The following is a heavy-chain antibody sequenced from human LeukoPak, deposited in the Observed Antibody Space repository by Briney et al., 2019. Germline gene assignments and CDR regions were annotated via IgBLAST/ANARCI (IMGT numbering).Heavy chain of an antibody. CDR3: ALGLSIAARPEYYYYMDV. CDR1: GGTFSSYA. J-gene: IGHJ6*03. Sequence: ASVKVSCKASGGTFSSYAISCVRQAPGQGLEWMGGIIPIFGTANYAQKFQGRVTITADKSTSTAYMELSSLRSEDTAVYYCALGLSIAARPEYYYYMDVWGKGTTVTVSS. V-gene: IGHV1-69*06. CDR2: IIPIFGTA. D-gene: IGHD6-6*01.